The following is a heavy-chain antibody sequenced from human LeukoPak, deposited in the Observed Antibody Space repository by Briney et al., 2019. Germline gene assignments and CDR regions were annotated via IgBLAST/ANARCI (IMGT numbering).Heavy chain of an antibody. J-gene: IGHJ2*01. CDR2: ISGSGGST. D-gene: IGHD6-13*01. CDR1: GFTFSSYA. V-gene: IGHV3-23*01. CDR3: AAHSSSWPYWYFDL. Sequence: PGGSLILSCAASGFTFSSYAMSWVRQAPGKGLEWVSAISGSGGSTYYADSVKGRFTISRDNSKNTLYLQMNSLRAEDTAVYYCAAHSSSWPYWYFDLWGRGTLVTVSS.